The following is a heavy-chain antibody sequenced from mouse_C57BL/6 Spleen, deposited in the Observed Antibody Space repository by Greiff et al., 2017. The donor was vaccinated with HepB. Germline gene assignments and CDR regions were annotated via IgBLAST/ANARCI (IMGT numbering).Heavy chain of an antibody. CDR1: GFTFSDYG. Sequence: EVMLVESGGGLVKPGGSLKLSCAASGFTFSDYGMHWVRQAPEKGLEWVAYISSGSSTIYYADTVKGRFTISRDNAKNTLFLQMTSLRSEDTAMYYCATDYYGSSYPYWYFDVWGTGTTVTVSS. CDR3: ATDYYGSSYPYWYFDV. V-gene: IGHV5-17*01. CDR2: ISSGSSTI. J-gene: IGHJ1*03. D-gene: IGHD1-1*01.